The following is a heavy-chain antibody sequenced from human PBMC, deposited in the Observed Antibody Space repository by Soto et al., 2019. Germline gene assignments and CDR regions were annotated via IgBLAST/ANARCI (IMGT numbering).Heavy chain of an antibody. V-gene: IGHV3-30-3*01. CDR2: ISYDGSNK. CDR3: AREGSCYGCFDY. D-gene: IGHD2-15*01. Sequence: PGGSLRLSCAASGFTFSSYAMHWVRQAPGKGLEWVAVISYDGSNKYYADSVKGRFTISRDNSKNTLYLQMNSLRAEDTAVYYCAREGSCYGCFDYWGQGTLVTVSS. J-gene: IGHJ4*02. CDR1: GFTFSSYA.